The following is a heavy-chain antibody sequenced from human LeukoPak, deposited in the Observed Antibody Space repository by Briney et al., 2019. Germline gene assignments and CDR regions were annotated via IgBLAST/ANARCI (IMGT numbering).Heavy chain of an antibody. V-gene: IGHV1-46*01. CDR2: IYPRDGST. CDR3: ARDQEGFDY. CDR1: GYTFTKYG. J-gene: IGHJ4*02. Sequence: ASVKVSCKASGYTFTKYGIIWARLAPGQGLEWMGMIYPRDGSTSYAQKFQGRVTVTRDTSTSTVHMELSGLRSEDTAVYYCARDQEGFDYWGQGTLVTVSS.